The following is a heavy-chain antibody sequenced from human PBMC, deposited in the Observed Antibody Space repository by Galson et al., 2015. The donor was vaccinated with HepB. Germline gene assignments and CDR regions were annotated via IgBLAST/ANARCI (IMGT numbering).Heavy chain of an antibody. V-gene: IGHV1-46*01. J-gene: IGHJ4*02. CDR1: GYTFTSYG. CDR2: INPSGGST. Sequence: SVKVSCKASGYTFTSYGISWVRQAPGQGLEWMGIINPSGGSTSYAQKFQGRVTMTRDTSTSTVYMELSSLRSEDTAVYYCARDRGDGYNSFDYWGQGTLVTVSS. CDR3: ARDRGDGYNSFDY. D-gene: IGHD5-24*01.